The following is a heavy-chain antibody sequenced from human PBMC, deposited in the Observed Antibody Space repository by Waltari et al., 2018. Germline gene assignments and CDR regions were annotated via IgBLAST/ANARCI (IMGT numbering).Heavy chain of an antibody. CDR2: INQDGSEK. V-gene: IGHV3-7*01. J-gene: IGHJ3*01. Sequence: EVQLVESGGGLVQPGGSLRVSCAAFGCTFSSYWMSWVRQAPGKGLEFVANINQDGSEKSYVDSVKGRFTISRDNAKNSMSLQMSSLRAEDAAVYYCARDPGFSEFDLWGQGTLVSISA. CDR3: ARDPGFSEFDL. CDR1: GCTFSSYW.